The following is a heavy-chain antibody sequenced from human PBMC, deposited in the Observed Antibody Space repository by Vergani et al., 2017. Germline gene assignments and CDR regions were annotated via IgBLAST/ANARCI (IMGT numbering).Heavy chain of an antibody. CDR3: GRVFWDYSNYGRYFDY. J-gene: IGHJ4*02. Sequence: QVQLVESGGGLVKPGGSLRLPCAASGFTFSDYYMSWIRQAPGKGLEWVSYISSTSSYTNDADSVKGKFTISRDNAKNSLFLQMNSLRAEDTAVYYCGRVFWDYSNYGRYFDYWGQGTLVTVSS. CDR2: ISSTSSYT. CDR1: GFTFSDYY. V-gene: IGHV3-11*05. D-gene: IGHD4-11*01.